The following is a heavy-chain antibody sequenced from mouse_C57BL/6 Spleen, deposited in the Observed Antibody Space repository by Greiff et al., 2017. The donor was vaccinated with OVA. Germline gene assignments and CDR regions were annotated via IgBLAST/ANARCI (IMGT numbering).Heavy chain of an antibody. CDR3: ARRGNWDFNFDY. J-gene: IGHJ2*01. V-gene: IGHV1-76*01. CDR2: IYPGSGNT. Sequence: QVQLQQSGAELVRPGASVTLSCKASGYTFTDYYINWVKQRPGQGLEWIARIYPGSGNTYYNEKFKCKATLTAEKSSSTAYMQLSSLTSENSTVYCGARRGNWDFNFDYWGQGTTLTVSS. D-gene: IGHD4-1*01. CDR1: GYTFTDYY.